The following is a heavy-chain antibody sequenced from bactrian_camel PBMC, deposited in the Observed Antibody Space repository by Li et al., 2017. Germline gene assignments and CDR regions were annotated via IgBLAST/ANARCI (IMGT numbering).Heavy chain of an antibody. CDR1: GYTYSRYC. Sequence: QLVESGGGSVQAGGSLRLSCAASGYTYSRYCMGWFRQPPGKEREGVAAIRRSGGETWYAGSVKGRFTISQDSAKNTVYLEMNSLKPEDTAMYYCARDPSGGRRGQGTQVTVS. CDR2: IRRSGGET. CDR3: ARDPSGGR. J-gene: IGHJ4*01. V-gene: IGHV3-3*01. D-gene: IGHD1*01.